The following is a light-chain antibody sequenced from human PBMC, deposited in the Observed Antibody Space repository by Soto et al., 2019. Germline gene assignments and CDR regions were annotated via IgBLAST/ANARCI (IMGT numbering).Light chain of an antibody. J-gene: IGLJ1*01. Sequence: QSALTQPASVSGSPGQSITISCTGTSSDVGGYNYVSWYQQHPGKAPKLMIYEGSKRPSGVSNRFSGSKSGNTASLTISGLQAEDEADYYCCSYAGSSTFVFGNGTKVNVL. CDR2: EGS. V-gene: IGLV2-23*01. CDR1: SSDVGGYNY. CDR3: CSYAGSSTFV.